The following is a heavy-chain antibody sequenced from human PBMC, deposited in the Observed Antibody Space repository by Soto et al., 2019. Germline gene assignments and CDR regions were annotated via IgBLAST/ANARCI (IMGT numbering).Heavy chain of an antibody. Sequence: GGSLRLSCAASGFTFSSYAMHWVRQAPGKGLEWVAVISYDGSNKYYADSVKGRFTISRDNSKNTLYLQMNSLRAEDTAVYYCAGRSITIFDVVILGGAFDIWGQGTMVTVSS. J-gene: IGHJ3*02. V-gene: IGHV3-30-3*01. CDR2: ISYDGSNK. CDR1: GFTFSSYA. D-gene: IGHD3-3*01. CDR3: AGRSITIFDVVILGGAFDI.